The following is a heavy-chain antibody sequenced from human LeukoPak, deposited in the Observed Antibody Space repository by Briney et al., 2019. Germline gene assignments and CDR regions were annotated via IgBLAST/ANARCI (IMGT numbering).Heavy chain of an antibody. D-gene: IGHD4-17*01. CDR2: ISWNSGSI. J-gene: IGHJ4*02. CDR1: GFTFDDYA. CDR3: AKAVTTVTTGPDY. Sequence: GGSLRLSCAASGFTFDDYAMHWVRQAPGKGLEWVSGISWNSGSIGYADSVKGRFTISRDNAKNSLYLQMNSLRAEDTALYYCAKAVTTVTTGPDYGGQGTLVTVSS. V-gene: IGHV3-9*01.